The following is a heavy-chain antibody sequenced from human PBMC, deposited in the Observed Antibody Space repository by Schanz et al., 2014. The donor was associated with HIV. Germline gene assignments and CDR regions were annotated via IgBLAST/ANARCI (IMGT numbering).Heavy chain of an antibody. CDR3: ARVANWDYYGMDV. D-gene: IGHD3-16*01. CDR1: GFTFSTYG. Sequence: QVQLVESGGGVVQPGRSLRLSCAASGFTFSTYGMHWVRQAPGKGPEGVAFISYDGSNKYYADSVKGRFTISRDNSKNTLYLQMNSLRAEDTAVYYCARVANWDYYGMDVWGRGTTVTVSS. J-gene: IGHJ6*02. CDR2: ISYDGSNK. V-gene: IGHV3-30*03.